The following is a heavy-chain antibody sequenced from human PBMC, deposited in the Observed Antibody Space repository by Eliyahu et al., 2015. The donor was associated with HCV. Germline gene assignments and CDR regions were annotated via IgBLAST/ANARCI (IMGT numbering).Heavy chain of an antibody. V-gene: IGHV4-59*01. Sequence: QVQLQESGPGLVKPSETLSLTCTVSGGXITTXYWRWIRQPPGKGLEWIXYIHYSGXTNYNPSLKSRVTMSLDTSKNQFSLNLTSLTAADTAVYYCASGGGGIAVAGTGGWFDPWGQGTLVSVSS. CDR1: GGXITTXY. CDR2: IHYSGXT. J-gene: IGHJ5*02. D-gene: IGHD6-19*01. CDR3: ASGGGGIAVAGTGGWFDP.